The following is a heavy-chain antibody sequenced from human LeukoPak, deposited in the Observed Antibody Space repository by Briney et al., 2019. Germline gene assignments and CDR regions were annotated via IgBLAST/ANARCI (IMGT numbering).Heavy chain of an antibody. CDR2: ISGSGGST. Sequence: GGSLRLSCAASGFIFNDYYIDWVRQAPGKGLEWVSAISGSGGSTYYADSVKGRFTISRDNSKNTLYLQMNSLRAEDTAVYYCAKEGFDSWGQGTLVTVSS. J-gene: IGHJ4*02. CDR1: GFIFNDYY. V-gene: IGHV3-23*01. CDR3: AKEGFDS.